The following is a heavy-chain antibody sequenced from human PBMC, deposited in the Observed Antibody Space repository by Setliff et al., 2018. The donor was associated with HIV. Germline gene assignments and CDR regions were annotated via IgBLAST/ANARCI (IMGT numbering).Heavy chain of an antibody. V-gene: IGHV1-69*13. D-gene: IGHD1-1*01. CDR1: GGTFRKYS. CDR2: IVPIFGTT. CDR3: ERDFEGMSTIDGFED. Sequence: GASVKVSCKVSGGTFRKYSMNWIRQAPGQGLEWMGGIVPIFGTTKYAQKFQGRXXXTADESTSTVYMALSSLTSEDTAVYYCERDFEGMSTIDGFEDWGQGTXXXVSS. J-gene: IGHJ5*01.